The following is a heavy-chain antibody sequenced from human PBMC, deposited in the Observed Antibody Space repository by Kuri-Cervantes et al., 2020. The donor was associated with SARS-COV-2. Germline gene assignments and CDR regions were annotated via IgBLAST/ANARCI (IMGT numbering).Heavy chain of an antibody. V-gene: IGHV3-21*05. CDR1: GFTFNHG. CDR2: ISSSSSYI. Sequence: GESLKISCGASGFTFNHGMHWIRQAPGKGLEWVSDISSSSSYIYYADSVKGRFTISRDNAKNSLYLQMNSLRAEDTAVYYCARDEYSSSLGGSYYYYYGMDVWGQGTTVTVSS. J-gene: IGHJ6*02. CDR3: ARDEYSSSLGGSYYYYYGMDV. D-gene: IGHD6-6*01.